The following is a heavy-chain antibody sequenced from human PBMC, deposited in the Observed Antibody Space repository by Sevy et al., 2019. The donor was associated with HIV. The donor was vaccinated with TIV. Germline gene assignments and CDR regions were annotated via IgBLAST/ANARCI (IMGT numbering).Heavy chain of an antibody. Sequence: GGSLRLSCAASGFTFSAYWMHWVRQAPGKGLEWVANINQGGSEKYYVDSVKGRFTISRDNAKNSLFLQMNSLRAEETAVYYCAGALAAAASSWGQGALVTVSS. CDR3: AGALAAAASS. D-gene: IGHD6-13*01. J-gene: IGHJ5*02. V-gene: IGHV3-7*01. CDR2: INQGGSEK. CDR1: GFTFSAYW.